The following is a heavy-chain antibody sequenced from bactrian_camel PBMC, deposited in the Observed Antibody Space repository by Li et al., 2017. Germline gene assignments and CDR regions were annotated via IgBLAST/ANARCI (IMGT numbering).Heavy chain of an antibody. J-gene: IGHJ4*01. CDR1: GYTYNRNC. CDR2: IATGSGNT. D-gene: IGHD3*01. Sequence: HVQLVESGGGSVPVGGSLRLSCAASGYTYNRNCMARFRQAPGKEREGVARIATGSGNTYYADSVKGRLTISQDNAKNTVYLQMNSLKPEDTAMYYCTKDRSYGTRNWVQSTRGQGTQVTVS. V-gene: IGHV3S1*01. CDR3: TKDRSYGTRNWVQST.